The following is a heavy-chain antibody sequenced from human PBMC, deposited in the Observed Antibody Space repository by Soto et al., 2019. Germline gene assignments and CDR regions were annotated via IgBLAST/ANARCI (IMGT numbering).Heavy chain of an antibody. CDR3: ARAGAAAAHYNYYGMDV. CDR1: GGSISSYY. Sequence: SETLSLTCTLSGGSISSYYWSWNRHPPGKRLEWIGYTHYSGSTNYSPSLKSPVTISVDTSKNQSSLKLSSVTAADTAVYYCARAGAAAAHYNYYGMDVWGQGTTVTVYS. J-gene: IGHJ6*02. D-gene: IGHD6-13*01. V-gene: IGHV4-59*01. CDR2: THYSGST.